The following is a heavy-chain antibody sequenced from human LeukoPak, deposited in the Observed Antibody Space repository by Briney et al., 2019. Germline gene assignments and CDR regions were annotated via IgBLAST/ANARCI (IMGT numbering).Heavy chain of an antibody. V-gene: IGHV3-21*01. CDR1: GGSISSYY. CDR3: ARVRSGYYIDC. J-gene: IGHJ4*02. D-gene: IGHD3-3*01. Sequence: ETLSLTCTVSGGSISSYYWSWIRQPPGKGLEWLSFITGSSGYIYYSDSVKGRFTISRDDAKNSLWLQMNSLRAEDTAVYYCARVRSGYYIDCWGQGTLVTVSS. CDR2: ITGSSGYI.